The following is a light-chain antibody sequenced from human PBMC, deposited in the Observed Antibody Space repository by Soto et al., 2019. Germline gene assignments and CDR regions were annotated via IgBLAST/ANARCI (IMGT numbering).Light chain of an antibody. Sequence: EILFTQSPGTLSLSPGERATLSCRASQSVTSSYLAWYQQKPGQAPRFLMYGASSRATGIPDRFSGSGSGTDFTLTISRLEPEDFAVYYCQQYGSSGTFGQGTKVDIK. CDR3: QQYGSSGT. CDR1: QSVTSSY. J-gene: IGKJ1*01. V-gene: IGKV3-20*01. CDR2: GAS.